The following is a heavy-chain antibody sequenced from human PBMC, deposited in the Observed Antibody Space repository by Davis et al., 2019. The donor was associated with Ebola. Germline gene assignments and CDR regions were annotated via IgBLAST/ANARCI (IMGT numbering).Heavy chain of an antibody. CDR1: GYTFTSYA. V-gene: IGHV1-18*01. J-gene: IGHJ4*02. CDR2: INAYNGNT. Sequence: AASVKVSCKASGYTFTSYAMHWVRQAPGQRLEWMGWINAYNGNTNYAQKLQGRVTMTTDTSTSTAYMELRSLRSDDTAVYYCARVRALHYFDYWGQGTLVTVSS. CDR3: ARVRALHYFDY.